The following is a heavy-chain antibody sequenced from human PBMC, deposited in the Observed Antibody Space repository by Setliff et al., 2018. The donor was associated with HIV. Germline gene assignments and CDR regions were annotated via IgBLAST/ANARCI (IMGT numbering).Heavy chain of an antibody. Sequence: ASVKVSCKASGYIFTDYYIHWVRQAPGQGLEWMGWINPNGGYTNYAQKFQGRVTMTRDTSISTAYMELSRLRSDETAVYYCARTLPQYTNLFDYWGQGTLVTVSS. D-gene: IGHD5-18*01. CDR2: INPNGGYT. CDR1: GYIFTDYY. V-gene: IGHV1-2*02. J-gene: IGHJ4*02. CDR3: ARTLPQYTNLFDY.